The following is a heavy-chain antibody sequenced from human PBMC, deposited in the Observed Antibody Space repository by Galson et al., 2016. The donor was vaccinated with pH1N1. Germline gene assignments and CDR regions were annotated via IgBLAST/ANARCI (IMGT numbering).Heavy chain of an antibody. J-gene: IGHJ4*02. V-gene: IGHV1-18*01. Sequence: SVKVSCKASGYMFSTYGINWVRKAPGQGPEWMGRISGYNGNTIYAQKFQARISMTIDKSTSTVYMDLRSLRFDDKAVYYCAKGTPPGCYDYWGQGTLGTVSS. CDR2: ISGYNGNT. CDR3: AKGTPPGCYDY. CDR1: GYMFSTYG. D-gene: IGHD3-22*01.